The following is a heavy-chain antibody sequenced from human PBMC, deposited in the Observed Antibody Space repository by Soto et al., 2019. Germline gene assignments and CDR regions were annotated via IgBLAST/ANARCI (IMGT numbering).Heavy chain of an antibody. CDR3: ARDIPSLYYDYIWGSFGDAFDI. CDR1: GYTFTSYY. D-gene: IGHD3-16*01. V-gene: IGHV1-46*03. J-gene: IGHJ3*02. CDR2: INPSGGST. Sequence: VASVKVSCKASGYTFTSYYMHWVRQAPGQGLEWMGIINPSGGSTSYAQKFQGRVTMTRDTSTSTVYMELSSLRSEDTAVYYCARDIPSLYYDYIWGSFGDAFDIWGQGTMVTVSS.